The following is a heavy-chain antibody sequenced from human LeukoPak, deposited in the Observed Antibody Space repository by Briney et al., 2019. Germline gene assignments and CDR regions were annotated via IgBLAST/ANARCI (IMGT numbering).Heavy chain of an antibody. D-gene: IGHD3-22*01. Sequence: GASVKVSCKASGYTFTSYDINWVRQATGQGLEWMGWMNPNSGNTGYAQKFQGRVTMTRNTSISTAYMELSSPRSEDTAVYYCARGGYYYDSSGYYARYYYYYMDVWGKGTTVTVSS. CDR1: GYTFTSYD. CDR2: MNPNSGNT. V-gene: IGHV1-8*01. J-gene: IGHJ6*03. CDR3: ARGGYYYDSSGYYARYYYYYMDV.